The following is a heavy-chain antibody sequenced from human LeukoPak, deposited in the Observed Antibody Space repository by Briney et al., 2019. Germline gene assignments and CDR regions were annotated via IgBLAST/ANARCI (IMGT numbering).Heavy chain of an antibody. J-gene: IGHJ4*02. Sequence: GSLRLSCAASGFTFHTYTMNWVRQAPGTGLEWVSSISSSSSYIYYADSVKGRFTISRDNARDSLYLQMNSLRAEDTAVYYCARSSYTSSWYPDYWGQGTLVTVSS. D-gene: IGHD6-13*01. V-gene: IGHV3-21*01. CDR2: ISSSSSYI. CDR1: GFTFHTYT. CDR3: ARSSYTSSWYPDY.